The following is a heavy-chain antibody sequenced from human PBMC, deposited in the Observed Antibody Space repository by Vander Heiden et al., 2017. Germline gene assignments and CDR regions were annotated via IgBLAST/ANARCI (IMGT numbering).Heavy chain of an antibody. CDR2: SRNKDHRYST. J-gene: IGHJ3*02. CDR1: GLTLSDHY. CDR3: VRGRNSFDI. Sequence: EVQLVESGGTLVQPGGSLRLSCAASGLTLSDHYMDWVRQAPGKGLEWVGRSRNKDHRYSTEYASSVNGRFTISRDNSKNSLYLQMNSLRTEDTAIYYCVRGRNSFDIWGQGTMVTVSS. V-gene: IGHV3-72*01.